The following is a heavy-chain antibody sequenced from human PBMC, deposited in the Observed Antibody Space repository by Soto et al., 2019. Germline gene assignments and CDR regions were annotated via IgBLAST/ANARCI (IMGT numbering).Heavy chain of an antibody. CDR1: GYSFSDYW. V-gene: IGHV5-51*01. CDR3: VRASNHFDWFPEAFDA. Sequence: GECLKISCQGSGYSFSDYWIGWVRQMPGKGLEWMVIRSPDDSDIIYSPSFQGQVTISADRSISTAYLQWRSLKASDTAMYYCVRASNHFDWFPEAFDAWGQGTMVTVSS. CDR2: RSPDDSDI. D-gene: IGHD3-9*01. J-gene: IGHJ3*01.